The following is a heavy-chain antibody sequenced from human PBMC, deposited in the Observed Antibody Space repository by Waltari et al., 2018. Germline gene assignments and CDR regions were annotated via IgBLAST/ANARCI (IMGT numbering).Heavy chain of an antibody. CDR2: IRYDASDI. J-gene: IGHJ3*01. Sequence: QVHLVESGGGVVQPGGSLSLSCEASGFPFRAYGMNWVRQAPGKGLEWVAFIRYDASDIYYRDSVKGRFTISRDNSKNTLFLQMSSLRPEDTAVYYCAKVGVGLTTWYPFDVWGQGTMVTVSS. D-gene: IGHD1-1*01. CDR3: AKVGVGLTTWYPFDV. CDR1: GFPFRAYG. V-gene: IGHV3-30*02.